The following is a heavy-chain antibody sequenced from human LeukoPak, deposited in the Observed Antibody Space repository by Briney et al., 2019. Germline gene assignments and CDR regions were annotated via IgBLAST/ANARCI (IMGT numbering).Heavy chain of an antibody. CDR2: IYYSGST. CDR3: ARRSIYVDY. J-gene: IGHJ4*02. Sequence: TLSPTCTVSGGSISSGDYYWGWIRQPPGKGLDWIGYIYYSGSTYYNPSLKSPVNISVNTSKNQFSLKLTFVTAAGTAVYYCARRSIYVDYWGQGTLVTVSS. D-gene: IGHD4-11*01. V-gene: IGHV4-30-4*08. CDR1: GGSISSGDYY.